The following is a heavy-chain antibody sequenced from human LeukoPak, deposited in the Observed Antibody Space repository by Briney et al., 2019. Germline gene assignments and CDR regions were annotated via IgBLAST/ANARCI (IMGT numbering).Heavy chain of an antibody. CDR1: GYTFNDYY. CDR3: ARDRGRGGLISAFDI. Sequence: WASVRVSCKASGYTFNDYYIHWVRQAPGQGLEWMGWINPNSGGTNYAQKFQDWVTMTRDTSIGTAYMELRRLRSDDTAVYYCARDRGRGGLISAFDIWGQGTMVTVSS. J-gene: IGHJ3*02. CDR2: INPNSGGT. V-gene: IGHV1-2*04. D-gene: IGHD3-16*01.